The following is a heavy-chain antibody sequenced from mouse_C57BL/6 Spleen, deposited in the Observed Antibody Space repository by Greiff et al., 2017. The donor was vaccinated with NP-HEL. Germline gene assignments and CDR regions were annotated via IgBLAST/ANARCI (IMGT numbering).Heavy chain of an antibody. CDR2: IDPSDSYT. CDR1: GYTFTSYW. CDR3: ASGYGSLYAMDY. J-gene: IGHJ4*01. Sequence: VQLQQPGAELVRPGTSVKLSCKASGYTFTSYWMHWVKQRPGQGLEWIGVIDPSDSYTNYNQKFKGKATLTVDTSSSTAYMQLSSLTSEDSAVYYCASGYGSLYAMDYWGQGTSVTVSS. V-gene: IGHV1-59*01. D-gene: IGHD1-1*01.